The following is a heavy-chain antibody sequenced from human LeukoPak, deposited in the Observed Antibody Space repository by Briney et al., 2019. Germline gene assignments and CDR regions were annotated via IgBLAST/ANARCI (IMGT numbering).Heavy chain of an antibody. J-gene: IGHJ3*02. CDR1: RYTFTGYY. CDR2: INPNSGGT. V-gene: IGHV1-2*02. CDR3: ARGLRFLEWYDAFDI. Sequence: ASVKVSCKASRYTFTGYYMHWVRQAPGQGLEWMGWINPNSGGTNYAQKFQGRVTMTRDTSISTAYMELSRLRSDDTAVYYCARGLRFLEWYDAFDIWGQGTMVTVSS. D-gene: IGHD3-3*01.